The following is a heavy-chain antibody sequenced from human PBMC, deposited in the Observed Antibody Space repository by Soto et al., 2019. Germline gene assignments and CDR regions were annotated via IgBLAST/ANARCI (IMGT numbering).Heavy chain of an antibody. CDR3: ARESGEGVTIFGVAYYLDY. V-gene: IGHV1-18*04. CDR2: ISAYNGNT. J-gene: IGHJ4*02. Sequence: ASVKVSCKASGYTFTSYGISWVRQAPGQGLEWMGWISAYNGNTNYAQKLQGRVTMTTDTSTSTAYMELRSLRSDDTAVYYCARESGEGVTIFGVAYYLDYWGQGTLVTVSS. D-gene: IGHD3-3*01. CDR1: GYTFTSYG.